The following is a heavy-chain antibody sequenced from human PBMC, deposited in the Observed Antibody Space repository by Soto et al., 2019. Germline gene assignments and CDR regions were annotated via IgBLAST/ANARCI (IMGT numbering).Heavy chain of an antibody. CDR1: GGSISSYY. Sequence: QVQLQESGPGLVKPSETLSLTCTVSGGSISSYYWTWIRQPPGKGLGWIGYVYYSGSTNDNPSLRSRVTISVDTYKNQYSRKLSSVTAADEAVYYGAQAAAREMASDAVDIWGQGTMVTVSS. CDR3: AQAAAREMASDAVDI. V-gene: IGHV4-59*08. CDR2: VYYSGST. J-gene: IGHJ3*02. D-gene: IGHD6-25*01.